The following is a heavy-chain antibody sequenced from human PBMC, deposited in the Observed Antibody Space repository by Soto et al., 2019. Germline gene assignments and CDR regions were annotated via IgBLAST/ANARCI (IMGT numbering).Heavy chain of an antibody. D-gene: IGHD1-26*01. CDR1: GYTFTSYH. Sequence: ASVKVSCKASGYTFTSYHIHWVRQAPGQGLEWMGIIYPGGGPANYAQKFQGRVTMTRDTSTSTVFMELSSLRSEDTAVYYCARGHSGSYSFFDSWGQGTLVTVS. V-gene: IGHV1-46*01. J-gene: IGHJ4*02. CDR3: ARGHSGSYSFFDS. CDR2: IYPGGGPA.